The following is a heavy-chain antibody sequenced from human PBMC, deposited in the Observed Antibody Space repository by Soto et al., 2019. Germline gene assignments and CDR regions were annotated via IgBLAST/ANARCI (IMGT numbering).Heavy chain of an antibody. CDR3: ARGPNWNARRKYDAFDI. CDR1: GFTFSSYA. Sequence: HPGGSLRLSCAASGFTFSSYAMSWVRQAPGKGLEWVSAISGSGGSTYYADSVKGRFTISRDNSKNTLYLQMNSLRAEDTAVYYCARGPNWNARRKYDAFDIWGQGTMVTVSS. V-gene: IGHV3-23*01. D-gene: IGHD1-1*01. CDR2: ISGSGGST. J-gene: IGHJ3*02.